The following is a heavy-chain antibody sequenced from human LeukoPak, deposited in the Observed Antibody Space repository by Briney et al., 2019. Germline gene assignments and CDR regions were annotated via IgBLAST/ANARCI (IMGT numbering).Heavy chain of an antibody. CDR1: GYTFTDYD. D-gene: IGHD3-9*01. Sequence: ASVRVSCKTSGYTFTDYDITWVRQAPGQGLEWMGGIIPIFGTANYAQKFQGRVTITADKSTSTAYMELSSLRSEDTAVYYCARELLLTGYYYFDYWGQGTLVTVSS. CDR2: IIPIFGTA. V-gene: IGHV1-69*06. CDR3: ARELLLTGYYYFDY. J-gene: IGHJ4*02.